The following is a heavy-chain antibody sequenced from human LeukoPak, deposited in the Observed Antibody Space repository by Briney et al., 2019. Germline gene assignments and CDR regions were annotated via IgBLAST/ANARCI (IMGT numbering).Heavy chain of an antibody. J-gene: IGHJ4*02. CDR1: GGPFRGYY. D-gene: IGHD6-13*01. V-gene: IGHV4-34*01. CDR2: INHSGST. Sequence: SETLSLTCAVYGGPFRGYYWSWIRQPPGKGLEWDGEINHSGSTNYNPSLKSRVTISVDTSKTQFSLKLSSVTAADTAVYYCARGRYSLDYFDYWGQGTLVTVSS. CDR3: ARGRYSLDYFDY.